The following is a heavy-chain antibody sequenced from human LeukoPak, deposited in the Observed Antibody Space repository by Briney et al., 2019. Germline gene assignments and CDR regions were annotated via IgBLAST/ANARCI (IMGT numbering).Heavy chain of an antibody. V-gene: IGHV4-30-4*08. CDR3: ARDCSSTSCYRRGEEL. J-gene: IGHJ4*02. D-gene: IGHD2-2*02. CDR1: GGSISSSSYY. CDR2: FYYTGSP. Sequence: SETLSLTCTVSGGSISSSSYYWSWIRQPPGKGLERIGYFYYTGSPFYNPSLKSRLTISVDTSKNQFSLKMSSVTAAETAVYYCARDCSSTSCYRRGEELWGQGTLVIVSS.